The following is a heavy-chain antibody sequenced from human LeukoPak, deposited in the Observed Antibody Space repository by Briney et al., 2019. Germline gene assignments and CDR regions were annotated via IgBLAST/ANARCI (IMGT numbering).Heavy chain of an antibody. CDR1: GYSFSDHW. CDR2: IYPSDST. J-gene: IGHJ4*02. CDR3: ARSQAVGFALRLEY. D-gene: IGHD6-19*01. V-gene: IGHV5-51*01. Sequence: GESLKISCKGYGYSFSDHWIGWVRQMPGKGLEWMGIIYPSDSTTYTTSFEGQVTLSVDKSIDTAYLQWGSLKASDTAMYYCARSQAVGFALRLEYWGQGTLVTVSS.